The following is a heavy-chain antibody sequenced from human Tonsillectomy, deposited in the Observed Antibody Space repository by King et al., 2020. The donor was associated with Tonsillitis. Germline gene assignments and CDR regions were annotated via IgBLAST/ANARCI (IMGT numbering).Heavy chain of an antibody. Sequence: QLVQSGGGLVQPGGSLRLSCAASGFTFSTYWMSWVRQAPGKGLEWVANIKQDGSEKYYVDSVKGRFTISRDNAKNSLYLQMNSLRAEDTAVYYCATASVAAIFDYWGQGTLVTVSS. CDR3: ATASVAAIFDY. CDR2: IKQDGSEK. J-gene: IGHJ4*02. V-gene: IGHV3-7*01. CDR1: GFTFSTYW. D-gene: IGHD6-19*01.